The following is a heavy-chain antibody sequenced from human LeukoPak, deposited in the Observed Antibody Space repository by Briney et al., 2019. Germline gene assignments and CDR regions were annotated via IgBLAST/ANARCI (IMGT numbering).Heavy chain of an antibody. Sequence: GGSLRLSCAASGFTFSSYAVHWVRQAPGKGLEWVAVISYDGSNKYYADSVKGRFTISRDNSKNTLYLQMNSLRAEDTAVYYCASLRYYYDSSGHLGVDYWGQGTLVTVSS. CDR3: ASLRYYYDSSGHLGVDY. V-gene: IGHV3-30-3*01. CDR1: GFTFSSYA. CDR2: ISYDGSNK. J-gene: IGHJ4*02. D-gene: IGHD3-22*01.